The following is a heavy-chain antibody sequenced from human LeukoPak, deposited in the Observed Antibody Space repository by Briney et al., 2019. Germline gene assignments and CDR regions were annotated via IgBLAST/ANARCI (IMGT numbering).Heavy chain of an antibody. CDR1: GITASDNY. V-gene: IGHV3-66*01. CDR2: IYSGGST. CDR3: ARENKAVAAHYSDY. J-gene: IGHJ4*02. D-gene: IGHD6-19*01. Sequence: GGALRLSCAAPGITASDNYMSCVRLAPGKGVGWVSVIYSGGSTYYADSVKGRFTISRDNSKNTLYLQMNSLRAEDTAVYYCARENKAVAAHYSDYWGQGTLVTVSS.